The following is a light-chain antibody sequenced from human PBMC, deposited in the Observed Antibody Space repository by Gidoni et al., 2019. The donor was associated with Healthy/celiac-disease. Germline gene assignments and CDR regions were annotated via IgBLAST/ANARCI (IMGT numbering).Light chain of an antibody. J-gene: IGKJ4*01. CDR2: DAS. Sequence: EIVLTQAPATLSLSPGERATLSCRASQSVSIYLAWYQQKPGQAPRLLIYDASTRATGIPARFSGSGSGTDFTLTISSLEPEDFAVYYCQQRRNWPRLTFGGGTKVEIK. CDR3: QQRRNWPRLT. V-gene: IGKV3-11*01. CDR1: QSVSIY.